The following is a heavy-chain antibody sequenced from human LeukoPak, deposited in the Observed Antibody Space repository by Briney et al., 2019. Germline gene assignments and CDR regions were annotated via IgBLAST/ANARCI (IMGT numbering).Heavy chain of an antibody. V-gene: IGHV3-74*01. D-gene: IGHD2-2*01. J-gene: IGHJ4*02. CDR2: INSDGIST. CDR3: AREALGSCSSSTCFVDY. CDR1: GFTFSSYW. Sequence: GGSLRLSCAASGFTFSSYWMHWVRQAPGKGLVWVSRINSDGISTSYADSVKGRFTISRDNAKNSLFLQMNSLRAEDTAVYYCAREALGSCSSSTCFVDYWGQGTLVTVSS.